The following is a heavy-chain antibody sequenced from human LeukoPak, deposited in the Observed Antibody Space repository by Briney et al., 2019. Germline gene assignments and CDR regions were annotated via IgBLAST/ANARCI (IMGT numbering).Heavy chain of an antibody. Sequence: PGRSLRLSCAASGFTFSSYAMHWVRQAPGKGLEWVAVISYDGGNKYYADSVKGRFTISRDNSKNTLYLQMNSLRAEDTAVYYCARALWIQLDDAFDIWGQGTMVTVSS. CDR2: ISYDGGNK. V-gene: IGHV3-30-3*01. D-gene: IGHD5-18*01. CDR1: GFTFSSYA. CDR3: ARALWIQLDDAFDI. J-gene: IGHJ3*02.